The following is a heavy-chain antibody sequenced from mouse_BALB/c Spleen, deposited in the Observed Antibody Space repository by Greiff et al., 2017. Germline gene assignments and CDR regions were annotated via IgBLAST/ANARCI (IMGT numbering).Heavy chain of an antibody. CDR2: ISSGGGST. V-gene: IGHV5-12-1*01. Sequence: EVKLVESGGGLVKPGGSLKLSCAASGFAFSSYDMSWVRQTPEKRLEWVAYISSGGGSTYYPDTVKGRFTISRDNAKNTLYLQMSSLKSEDTAMYYCARLNYYGSSYWFAYWGQGTLVTVSA. CDR3: ARLNYYGSSYWFAY. D-gene: IGHD1-1*01. J-gene: IGHJ3*01. CDR1: GFAFSSYD.